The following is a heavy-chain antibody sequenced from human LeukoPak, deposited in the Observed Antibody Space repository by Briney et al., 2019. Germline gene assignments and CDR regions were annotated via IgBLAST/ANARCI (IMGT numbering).Heavy chain of an antibody. D-gene: IGHD4-11*01. CDR2: INHGGST. J-gene: IGHJ4*02. CDR1: GGSFSGYY. V-gene: IGHV4-34*01. Sequence: PSETLSLTCAVYGGSFSGYYWSWIRQPPGKGLEWIGEINHGGSTNYNPSLKSRVTISVDTSQNQFTLKLSSVTAADTAVYYRATEGTTATTYSPYFDYWGQGTLVTVSS. CDR3: ATEGTTATTYSPYFDY.